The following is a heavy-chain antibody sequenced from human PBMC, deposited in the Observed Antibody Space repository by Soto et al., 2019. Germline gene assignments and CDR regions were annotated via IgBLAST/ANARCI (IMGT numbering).Heavy chain of an antibody. J-gene: IGHJ6*02. CDR1: GGSFSGYY. D-gene: IGHD5-12*01. CDR2: INHSGST. Sequence: SETLSLTCAVYGGSFSGYYWSWIRQPPGKGLEWIGEINHSGSTNYNPSLKSRVTISVDTSKNQFSLKLSSVTAADTAVYYCARAASLSGYDFRFYYYGMDVWGQGTPVTV. CDR3: ARAASLSGYDFRFYYYGMDV. V-gene: IGHV4-34*01.